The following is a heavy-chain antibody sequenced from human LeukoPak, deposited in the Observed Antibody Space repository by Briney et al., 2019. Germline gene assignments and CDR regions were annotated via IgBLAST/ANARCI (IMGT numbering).Heavy chain of an antibody. CDR3: AKRGATSTSPLDY. Sequence: GGSLRLSCAASGFTFSTYAMIWFHQAPGKGLEWVSSITDTGGDKYYADSVRGRFTVSRDNSKNTLYLQMSSLRAEDTAVYYCAKRGATSTSPLDYWGQGALVTVSS. D-gene: IGHD3-10*01. CDR2: ITDTGGDK. CDR1: GFTFSTYA. J-gene: IGHJ4*02. V-gene: IGHV3-23*01.